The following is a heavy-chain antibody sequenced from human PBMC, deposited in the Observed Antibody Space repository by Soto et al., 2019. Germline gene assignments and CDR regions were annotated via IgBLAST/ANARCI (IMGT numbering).Heavy chain of an antibody. D-gene: IGHD6-19*01. CDR3: VKDGSSGWPYFDDMDV. CDR2: ISGSSGSK. V-gene: IGHV3-48*01. Sequence: GGSLRLSCTASGFDFSGSEMNWFRQAPGKGLEWLSNISGSSGSKKYADAGKGRFTISRDNSKNTLYLQMSSLRAEDTALYYCVKDGSSGWPYFDDMDVWGQGTTVTVSS. J-gene: IGHJ6*02. CDR1: GFDFSGSE.